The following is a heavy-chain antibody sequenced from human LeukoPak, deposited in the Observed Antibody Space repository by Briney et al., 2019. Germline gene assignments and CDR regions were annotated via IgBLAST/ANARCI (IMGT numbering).Heavy chain of an antibody. Sequence: GGSLRLSCAASGFTFDDYAMHWVRQAPGKGLEWVSGISWNSGSIGYADSVKGRFTTSRDNAKNSLYLQMNSLRAEDTALYYCAKVSRIAVASYYFDYWGQGTLVTVSS. CDR1: GFTFDDYA. V-gene: IGHV3-9*01. J-gene: IGHJ4*02. CDR3: AKVSRIAVASYYFDY. D-gene: IGHD6-19*01. CDR2: ISWNSGSI.